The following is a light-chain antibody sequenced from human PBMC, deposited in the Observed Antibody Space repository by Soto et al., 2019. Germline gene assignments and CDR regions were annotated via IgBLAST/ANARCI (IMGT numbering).Light chain of an antibody. J-gene: IGKJ1*01. CDR3: QQYSDRPQT. CDR2: GAS. Sequence: EIVLTQSPGTLSLSPGERATLSCRASQSVSSNLAWYQQKPGQAPRLLIYGASNRATGLPARFSGSGSETEFTLTISSLQSEDFAVYYCQQYSDRPQTFGQGTKVDIK. CDR1: QSVSSN. V-gene: IGKV3-15*01.